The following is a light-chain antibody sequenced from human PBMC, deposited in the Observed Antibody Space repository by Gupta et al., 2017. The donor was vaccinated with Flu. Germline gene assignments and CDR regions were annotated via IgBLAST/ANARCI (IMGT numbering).Light chain of an antibody. Sequence: VTLGAPASISCMSSQSLLFSNGYNYLDWFLQKPGQSPQLLISLGSKRASGVPDTFSGSGSGTDFTLKIIRVEAEDVGVYYCSQALQTPRTFGEGTRVEIK. CDR3: SQALQTPRT. CDR2: LGS. CDR1: QSLLFSNGYNY. V-gene: IGKV2-28*01. J-gene: IGKJ4*02.